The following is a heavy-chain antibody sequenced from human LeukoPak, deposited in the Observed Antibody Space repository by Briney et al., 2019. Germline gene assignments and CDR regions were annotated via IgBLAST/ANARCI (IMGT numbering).Heavy chain of an antibody. J-gene: IGHJ4*02. V-gene: IGHV4-34*01. D-gene: IGHD3-10*01. CDR3: AGSRGAH. CDR2: NNHSGST. CDR1: GGSFSGYY. Sequence: SETLSLTCAVYGGSFSGYYWSWIRQPPGKGLEWIGENNHSGSTNYNPSLKSRVTISVDTSKNQFSLKLSSVTAADTAVYYCAGSRGAHWGQGTLVTVSS.